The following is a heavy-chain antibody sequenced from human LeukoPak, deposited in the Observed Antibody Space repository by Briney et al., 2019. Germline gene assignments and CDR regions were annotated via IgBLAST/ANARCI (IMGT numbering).Heavy chain of an antibody. Sequence: GGSLRLSCAATGFTFSNYGMHWVRQAPGKGLEWVAVIWYDGSNKYYADSVKGQFTISRDNSKNTLYLQMNSLRAEDTAVYYCARGDYYDSSGYSQYFQHWGQGTLVTVSS. CDR1: GFTFSNYG. D-gene: IGHD3-22*01. J-gene: IGHJ1*01. V-gene: IGHV3-33*01. CDR3: ARGDYYDSSGYSQYFQH. CDR2: IWYDGSNK.